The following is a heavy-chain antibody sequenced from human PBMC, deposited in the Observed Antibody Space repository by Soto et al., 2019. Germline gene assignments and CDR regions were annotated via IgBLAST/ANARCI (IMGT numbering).Heavy chain of an antibody. V-gene: IGHV4-59*12. J-gene: IGHJ6*01. D-gene: IGHD5-12*01. CDR1: GGSISIDY. CDR3: AREDATTYFTYRGKVKPLNV. CDR2: IYYSGST. Sequence: PSEPLSLTFTVSGGSISIDYWSWIRQPPGKGLEWIGYIYYSGSTNYNPSLKSRVTISVDTSKNQFSLKLSSVTAADRAVYYLAREDATTYFTYRGKVKPLNVCG.